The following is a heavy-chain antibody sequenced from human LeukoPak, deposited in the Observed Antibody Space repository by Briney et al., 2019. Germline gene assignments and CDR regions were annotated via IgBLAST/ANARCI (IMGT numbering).Heavy chain of an antibody. CDR3: ARAAAGTATFDY. D-gene: IGHD6-13*01. Sequence: SETLSLTCAVYGGSFSGYYWSWIRQPPGKGLEWIGYIYYSGSTNYNPSLKSRVTISADTSKNQFSLKLSSVTAADTAVYYCARAAAGTATFDYWGQGTLVTVSS. J-gene: IGHJ4*02. CDR2: IYYSGST. V-gene: IGHV4-59*08. CDR1: GGSFSGYY.